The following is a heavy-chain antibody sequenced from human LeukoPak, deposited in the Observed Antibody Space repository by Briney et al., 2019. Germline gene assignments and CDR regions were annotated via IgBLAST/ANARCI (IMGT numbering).Heavy chain of an antibody. CDR3: ERIIPAAISFDP. Sequence: SETLSLTCTVSGGSISSGGYYWSWIRQHPGKGLEWIGYIYYSGSTYYNPSRKSRVTISVDTSKNQFSLKLSSVTAADTAVYYCERIIPAAISFDPWGQGTLVTVSS. CDR1: GGSISSGGYY. J-gene: IGHJ5*02. V-gene: IGHV4-31*03. CDR2: IYYSGST. D-gene: IGHD2-2*02.